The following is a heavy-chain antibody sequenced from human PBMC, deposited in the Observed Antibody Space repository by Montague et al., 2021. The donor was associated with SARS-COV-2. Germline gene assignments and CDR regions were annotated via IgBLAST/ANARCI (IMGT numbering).Heavy chain of an antibody. CDR1: GASVRTYY. J-gene: IGHJ6*02. Sequence: SETLSLTCTVSGASVRTYYWSWIRQSAGKKLEWMGRLYTSGSTYYNPSFKSRVTMSLDTSKNLFSLNLSSMTAADTAVYYCAGDGADYSFAYYDEMDVWGQGTAVTVSS. D-gene: IGHD5-12*01. CDR2: LYTSGST. V-gene: IGHV4-4*07. CDR3: AGDGADYSFAYYDEMDV.